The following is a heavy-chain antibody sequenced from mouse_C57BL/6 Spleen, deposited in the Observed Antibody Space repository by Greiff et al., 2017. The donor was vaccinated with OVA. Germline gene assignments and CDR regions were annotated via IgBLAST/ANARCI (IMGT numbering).Heavy chain of an antibody. CDR3: ANYAMDY. J-gene: IGHJ4*01. CDR2: ISDGGSYT. CDR1: GFTFSGYA. V-gene: IGHV5-4*01. Sequence: EVQRVESGGGLVKPGASLKLSCAASGFTFSGYAMSWVRQTPEKRLEWVATISDGGSYTNYPDNVKGRFTISRDNAKNNLYLQMSHLKAEDTAMYYCANYAMDYWGQGTSVTVSS.